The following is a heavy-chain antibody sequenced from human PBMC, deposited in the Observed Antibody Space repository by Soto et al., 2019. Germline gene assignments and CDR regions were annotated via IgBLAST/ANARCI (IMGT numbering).Heavy chain of an antibody. D-gene: IGHD1-26*01. CDR2: ISYDGSNK. J-gene: IGHJ4*02. Sequence: QVQLVESGGGVVQPGRSLRLSCAASGFTFSHYGIHWVRQAPGKGLEWLAVISYDGSNKHYADSVKGRFTVSRDNSNNTLYLRMNSPRAEDTAVYFCARYSGKYQGPIDYWGQGTRVTVSS. CDR3: ARYSGKYQGPIDY. CDR1: GFTFSHYG. V-gene: IGHV3-30*03.